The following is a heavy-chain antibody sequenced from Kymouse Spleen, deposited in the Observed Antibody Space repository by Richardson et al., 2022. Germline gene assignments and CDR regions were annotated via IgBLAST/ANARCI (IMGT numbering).Heavy chain of an antibody. CDR3: ARDCTNGVCYYGMDV. CDR1: GFTVSSNY. J-gene: IGHJ6*02. CDR2: IYSGGST. D-gene: IGHD2-8*01. Sequence: EVQLVESGGGLIQPGGSLRLSCAASGFTVSSNYMSWVRQAPGKGLEWVSVIYSGGSTYYADSVKGRFTISRDNSKNTLYLQMNSLRAEDTAVYYCARDCTNGVCYYGMDVWGQGTTVTVSS. V-gene: IGHV3-53*01.